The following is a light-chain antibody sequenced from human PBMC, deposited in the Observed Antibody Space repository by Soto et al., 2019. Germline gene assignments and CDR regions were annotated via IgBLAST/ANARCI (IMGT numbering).Light chain of an antibody. CDR1: PIVTNY. J-gene: IGKJ5*01. CDR3: QQRNIWPPVT. V-gene: IGKV3-11*01. Sequence: EIVLTRSPATLSLSPGERATLSCRASPIVTNYLAWYQQKPGQPPRLLIYGAFNRAAGIPARFSGSGSGTDFTLTISSLEPEDSAVYYCQQRNIWPPVTFGQGTRLEIK. CDR2: GAF.